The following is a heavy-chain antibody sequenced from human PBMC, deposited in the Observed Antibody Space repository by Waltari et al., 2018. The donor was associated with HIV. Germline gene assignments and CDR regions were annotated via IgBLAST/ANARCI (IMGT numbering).Heavy chain of an antibody. Sequence: LQLQESGPGLVKPSETLSLTCSVSGGSIRSSYYYWVWIRQPPGKGLEWIGSVFYSGSTYDNPSLKSRVTISVDTSKNQFSLKLTSVTAADTAVYYCARHEPRNSWFDPWGQGTLVTVSS. D-gene: IGHD1-7*01. CDR3: ARHEPRNSWFDP. CDR2: VFYSGST. CDR1: GGSIRSSYYY. V-gene: IGHV4-39*01. J-gene: IGHJ5*02.